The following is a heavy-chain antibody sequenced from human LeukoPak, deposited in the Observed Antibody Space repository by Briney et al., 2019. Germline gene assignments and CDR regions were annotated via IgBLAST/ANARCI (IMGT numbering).Heavy chain of an antibody. D-gene: IGHD6-6*01. CDR3: ARDNSDRYSSSSSGAFDI. CDR2: IHYSGTT. CDR1: GGSISSYY. Sequence: SETLSLTCTVSGGSISSYYWSWIRQPPGKGLEWIAYIHYSGTTNYNPSLKSRVTISVDTSKNQFSLKLSSVTAADTAVYYCARDNSDRYSSSSSGAFDIWGQGTMVTVSS. J-gene: IGHJ3*02. V-gene: IGHV4-59*01.